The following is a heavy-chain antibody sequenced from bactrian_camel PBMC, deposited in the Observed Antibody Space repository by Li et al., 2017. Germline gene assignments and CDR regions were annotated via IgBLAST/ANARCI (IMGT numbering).Heavy chain of an antibody. CDR3: ARDPDEYGISWALGY. CDR1: GFSFGSYA. J-gene: IGHJ6*01. V-gene: IGHV3S40*01. D-gene: IGHD6*01. Sequence: QLVESGGGVVQAGGSLRLSCAGSGFSFGSYAMGWVRQAPGKGLEWVSTVNTGTGTIYYADSVKGRSTISRDNAKNTVYLQMNSLKPEDTAVYYCARDPDEYGISWALGYWGQGTQVTVS. CDR2: VNTGTGTI.